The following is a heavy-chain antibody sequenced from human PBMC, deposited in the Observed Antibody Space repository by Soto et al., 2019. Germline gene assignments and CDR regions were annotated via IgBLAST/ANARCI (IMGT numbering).Heavy chain of an antibody. D-gene: IGHD6-13*01. Sequence: GGSLRLSCAASGFTFSSYAMSWVRQAPGKGLEWVSAISGSGGSTYYADSVKGRFTISRDNSKNTLYLQMNSLRAEDTAVYYCAKDRKRYSSSWYDFDYWGQGTLVTVSP. CDR2: ISGSGGST. CDR1: GFTFSSYA. V-gene: IGHV3-23*01. CDR3: AKDRKRYSSSWYDFDY. J-gene: IGHJ4*02.